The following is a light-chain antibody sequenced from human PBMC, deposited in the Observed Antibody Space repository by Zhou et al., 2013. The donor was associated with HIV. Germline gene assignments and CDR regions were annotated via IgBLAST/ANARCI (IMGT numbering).Light chain of an antibody. J-gene: IGKJ2*01. CDR2: DGH. V-gene: IGKV1-5*01. Sequence: DVQLTQSPSTLSASVGDSVTISCRASQSINRWVAWYQQKPGKVPNLLIYDGHNLKSGVPSRFSGTASETEFTLTISDLQPDDFGTYYCQQYDISFTFGQGTKVET. CDR1: QSINRW. CDR3: QQYDISFT.